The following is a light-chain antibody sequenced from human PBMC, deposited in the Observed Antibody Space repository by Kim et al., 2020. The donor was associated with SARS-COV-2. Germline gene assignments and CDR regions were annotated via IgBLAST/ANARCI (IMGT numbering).Light chain of an antibody. CDR3: QQRGNWPLT. Sequence: EIVLTQSPGTLSLSPGERATLSCRASQSVGSSLAWYQQKPGQAPRLLIYDTFSRATGIPARFSASGSGTDFTLTISSLEPEDFAVYYCQQRGNWPLTFGQGTKVDIK. J-gene: IGKJ1*01. V-gene: IGKV3-11*01. CDR2: DTF. CDR1: QSVGSS.